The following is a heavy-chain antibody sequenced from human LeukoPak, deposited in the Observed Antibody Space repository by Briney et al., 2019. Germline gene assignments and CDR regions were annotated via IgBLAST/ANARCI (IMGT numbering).Heavy chain of an antibody. CDR2: ISAGSFST. J-gene: IGHJ5*01. CDR1: PFTFISDA. Sequence: PGGSLRLSGAASPFTFISDAITWAAQAPGRGWGGVSAISAGSFSTFYADSVKGRFTISRDNSKNTLYLQMNSLRAEDTALYYCAIGGVSDYKLDSWGHGTLVTVSS. CDR3: AIGGVSDYKLDS. D-gene: IGHD4-11*01. V-gene: IGHV3-23*01.